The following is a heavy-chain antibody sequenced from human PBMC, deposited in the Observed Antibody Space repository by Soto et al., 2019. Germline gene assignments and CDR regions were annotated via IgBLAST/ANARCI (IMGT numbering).Heavy chain of an antibody. CDR3: AREASGYYDSMPFDY. CDR2: INSDGSST. J-gene: IGHJ4*02. V-gene: IGHV3-74*01. D-gene: IGHD3-22*01. CDR1: GFTFSSYW. Sequence: GGSLRLSCAASGFTFSSYWMHWVRQAPGKGLVWVSRINSDGSSTSYADSVKGRFTISRDNAKNTLYLQMNSLRAEDTAVYYCAREASGYYDSMPFDYWGQGTLVTVSS.